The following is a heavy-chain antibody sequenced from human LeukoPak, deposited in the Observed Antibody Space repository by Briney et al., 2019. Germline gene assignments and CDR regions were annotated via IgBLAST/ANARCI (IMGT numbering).Heavy chain of an antibody. V-gene: IGHV4-59*01. CDR1: GGSISSYY. D-gene: IGHD6-6*01. CDR2: IYYSGST. CDR3: ASFRADKSSDWFDP. J-gene: IGHJ5*02. Sequence: PSESLSLTCTVSGGSISSYYWCWIRQPPGKGLEWIGYIYYSGSTNYNPSLKSRVTISVDTSKNQFSLKLSSVTAADTAVYYCASFRADKSSDWFDPWGQGTLVTVSS.